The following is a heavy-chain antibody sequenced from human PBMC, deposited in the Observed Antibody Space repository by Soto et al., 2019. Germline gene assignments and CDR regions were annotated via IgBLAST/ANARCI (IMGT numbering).Heavy chain of an antibody. J-gene: IGHJ3*02. Sequence: EVQLVESGGGLVQPGGSLRLSCAASGFTFSSYSMNWVRQAPGKGLEWVSYISSSSSTIYYADSVKGRFTISRDNAKNSVYLQMNSLRAENTAVYYCARKRQWLGQVDTFDIWGQGTMVTVSS. CDR2: ISSSSSTI. CDR1: GFTFSSYS. V-gene: IGHV3-48*01. CDR3: ARKRQWLGQVDTFDI. D-gene: IGHD6-19*01.